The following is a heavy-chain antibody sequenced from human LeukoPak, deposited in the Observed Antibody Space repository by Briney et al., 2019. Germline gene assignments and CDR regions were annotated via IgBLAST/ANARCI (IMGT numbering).Heavy chain of an antibody. CDR3: ARWGYDSSGQIDY. CDR1: GFTFSSYN. J-gene: IGHJ4*02. CDR2: ISSSSNYI. Sequence: GGSLRLSCVASGFTFSSYNMNWVRQAPGKGLEWVSSISSSSNYIYYADSVKGRFTISRDNARNSLYLQMNSLRAEDTAVYYCARWGYDSSGQIDYWGQGTLVTVSS. D-gene: IGHD3-22*01. V-gene: IGHV3-21*01.